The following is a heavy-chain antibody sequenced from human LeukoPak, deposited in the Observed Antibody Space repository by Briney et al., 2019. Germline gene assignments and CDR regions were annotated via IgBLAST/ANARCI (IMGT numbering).Heavy chain of an antibody. CDR2: ISSSGSTI. V-gene: IGHV3-48*03. CDR3: ARDPYYYDSSGCFDY. J-gene: IGHJ4*02. D-gene: IGHD3-22*01. Sequence: PGGSLRLSCAASGFTFSSYEMNWVRQAPGKRLEWVSYISSSGSTIYYADSVKGRFTISRDNAKNSLYLQMNSLRAEDTAVYYCARDPYYYDSSGCFDYWGQGTLVTVSS. CDR1: GFTFSSYE.